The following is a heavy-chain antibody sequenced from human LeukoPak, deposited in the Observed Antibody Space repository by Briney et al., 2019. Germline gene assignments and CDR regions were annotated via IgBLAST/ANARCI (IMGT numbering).Heavy chain of an antibody. CDR2: INTNTGNP. D-gene: IGHD3-9*01. CDR3: ARALLRYFAQNAFDI. CDR1: GYTFTSYA. J-gene: IGHJ3*02. V-gene: IGHV7-4-1*02. Sequence: ASVKVSCKASGYTFTSYAMNWVRQAPGQGLEWMGWINTNTGNPTYAQGFTGRFVFSLDTSVSTAYLQISSLMAEDTAVYYCARALLRYFAQNAFDIWGQGTMVTVSS.